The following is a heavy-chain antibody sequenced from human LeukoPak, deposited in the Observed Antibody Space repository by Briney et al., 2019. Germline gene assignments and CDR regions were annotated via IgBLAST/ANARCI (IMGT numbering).Heavy chain of an antibody. CDR2: IYYSGST. J-gene: IGHJ4*02. Sequence: SETLSLTCTVSGGSISSYYWRWIRQPPGKGLEWIGYIYYSGSTNYNPSLKSRVTISVDTSKNQFSLKLSSVTAADTAVYYCARAPELDYYGSGSQFDYWGQGTLVTVSS. CDR3: ARAPELDYYGSGSQFDY. CDR1: GGSISSYY. D-gene: IGHD3-10*01. V-gene: IGHV4-59*01.